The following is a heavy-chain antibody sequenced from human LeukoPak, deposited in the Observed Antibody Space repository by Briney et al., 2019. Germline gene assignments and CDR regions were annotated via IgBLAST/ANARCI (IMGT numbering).Heavy chain of an antibody. V-gene: IGHV3-53*04. CDR3: SKDEFVASDFTGAFDI. J-gene: IGHJ3*02. Sequence: PGGSLRLSCAASGFTVNSNYMSWVRQAPGKGLEWVSVLYSGGTTLYADSVKGRFTISRYNSKNTLYLQMNSLRAEDMALYYCSKDEFVASDFTGAFDIWGQGTMVTVSS. CDR1: GFTVNSNY. D-gene: IGHD2-8*02. CDR2: LYSGGTT.